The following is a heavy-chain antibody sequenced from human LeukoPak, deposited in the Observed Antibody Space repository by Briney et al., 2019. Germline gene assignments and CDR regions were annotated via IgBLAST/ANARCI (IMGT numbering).Heavy chain of an antibody. CDR3: ARGFCSSTSCYMDV. D-gene: IGHD2-2*01. CDR1: GYTFTGCY. CDR2: INPNSGGT. V-gene: IGHV1-2*06. Sequence: WASVKVSCKASGYTFTGCYMHWVRQAPGQGLEWMGRINPNSGGTNYAQKFQGRVTMTRDTSISTAYMDLSRLRSDDTAVYYCARGFCSSTSCYMDVWGKGTTVTVSS. J-gene: IGHJ6*03.